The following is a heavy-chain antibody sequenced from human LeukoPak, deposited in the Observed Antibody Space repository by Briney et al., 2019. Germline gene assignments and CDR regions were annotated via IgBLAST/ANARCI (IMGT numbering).Heavy chain of an antibody. V-gene: IGHV7-4-1*02. CDR3: ASRGSSIAVAGTAFDI. J-gene: IGHJ3*02. D-gene: IGHD6-19*01. CDR2: INTNTGNP. CDR1: GYTFTSYA. Sequence: ASVKVSCKASGYTFTSYAMNWARQAPGQGLEWMGWINTNTGNPTYAQGFTGRFVFSLDTSVSTAYLQISSLKAEDTAVYYCASRGSSIAVAGTAFDIWGQGTMVTVSS.